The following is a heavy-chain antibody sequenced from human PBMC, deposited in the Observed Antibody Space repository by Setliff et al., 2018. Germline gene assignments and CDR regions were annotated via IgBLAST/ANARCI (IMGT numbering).Heavy chain of an antibody. CDR1: GGSISSGDYY. J-gene: IGHJ4*02. Sequence: PSETLSLTCTVSGGSISSGDYYWSWIRQPPGKGLEWIGHIYSSGSTYYNPSLKSRVSISVDTSKNQFSLKLSSVTAADTAVYYCTRESRYYYDNLGTLDYWGQGTLVTVSS. D-gene: IGHD3-22*01. V-gene: IGHV4-30-4*08. CDR2: IYSSGST. CDR3: TRESRYYYDNLGTLDY.